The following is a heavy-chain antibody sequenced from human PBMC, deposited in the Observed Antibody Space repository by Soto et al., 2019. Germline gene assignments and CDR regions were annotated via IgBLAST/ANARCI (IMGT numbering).Heavy chain of an antibody. Sequence: ASVKVSCKASGYTFTSYAMHWVRQAPGQRLEWMGWINAGNGNTKYSQKFQGRVTITRDTSTSTAYMELRSLRSDDTAVYYCARLVPAENTFRANYYYYMDFWGKGTTVTVSS. J-gene: IGHJ6*03. CDR3: ARLVPAENTFRANYYYYMDF. CDR1: GYTFTSYA. D-gene: IGHD2-2*01. CDR2: INAGNGNT. V-gene: IGHV1-3*01.